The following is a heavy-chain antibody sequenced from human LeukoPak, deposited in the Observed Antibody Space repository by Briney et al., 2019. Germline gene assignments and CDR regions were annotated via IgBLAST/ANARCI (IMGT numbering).Heavy chain of an antibody. J-gene: IGHJ5*02. Sequence: SQTLSLTCAISGDSVSSNSVAWNWIRQSPSRGLEWLGRTYYRSKWYNDYAVSVKSRININADTSKNQISLQLNSVTPEDTAVYYCALNWANWFDPWGQGTLVTVSS. D-gene: IGHD7-27*01. CDR3: ALNWANWFDP. V-gene: IGHV6-1*01. CDR2: TYYRSKWYN. CDR1: GDSVSSNSVA.